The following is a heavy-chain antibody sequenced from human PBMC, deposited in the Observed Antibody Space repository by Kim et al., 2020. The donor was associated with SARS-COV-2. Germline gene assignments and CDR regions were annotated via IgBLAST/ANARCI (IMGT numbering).Heavy chain of an antibody. Sequence: YCADSVQGRFTISRDNSKNTLYLQMNRLRAEDTAVYYCARDGYGDYGAFDIWGQGTMVTVSS. J-gene: IGHJ3*02. D-gene: IGHD4-17*01. CDR3: ARDGYGDYGAFDI. V-gene: IGHV3-33*01.